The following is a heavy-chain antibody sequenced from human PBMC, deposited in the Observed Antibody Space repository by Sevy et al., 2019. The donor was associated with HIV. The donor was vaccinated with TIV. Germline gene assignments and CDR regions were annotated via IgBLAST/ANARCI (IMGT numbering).Heavy chain of an antibody. D-gene: IGHD3-10*01. CDR2: IFLNDDT. CDR3: AHRRSRSIIITEFDY. J-gene: IGHJ4*02. CDR1: RFSFTSSGGG. V-gene: IGHV2-5*01. Sequence: SGPTLENPTETLTLTCTFSRFSFTSSGGGVGWIRQSPGKAPEWLAVIFLNDDTRYSPSLKNRLTSTRDTSKDQLVLTMTNLDPVDTGTYYCAHRRSRSIIITEFDYRGQGTMVTVSS.